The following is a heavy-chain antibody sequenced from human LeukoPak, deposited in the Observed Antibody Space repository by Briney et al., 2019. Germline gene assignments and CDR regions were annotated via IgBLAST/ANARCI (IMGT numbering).Heavy chain of an antibody. CDR1: GYTFAGYY. J-gene: IGHJ5*02. CDR3: ARGQNYYDSSGYWNWFDP. CDR2: INPNSGGT. D-gene: IGHD3-22*01. Sequence: ASVKVSCKASGYTFAGYYMHWVRQAPGQGLEWTGWINPNSGGTNYAQKFQGRVTMTRDTSISTAYMELSRLRSDDTAVYYCARGQNYYDSSGYWNWFDPWGQGTLVTVSS. V-gene: IGHV1-2*02.